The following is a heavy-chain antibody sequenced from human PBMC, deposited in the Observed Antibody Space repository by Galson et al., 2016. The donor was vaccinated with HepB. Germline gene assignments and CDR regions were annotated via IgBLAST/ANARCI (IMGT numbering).Heavy chain of an antibody. CDR1: GFTFSTYT. CDR2: ISYGGSNK. Sequence: SLRLSCAASGFTFSTYTMHWVRQAPGKGLEWVAVISYGGSNKYQSDSVKGRFTISRDNSNNTLYLQMNSLRPEDTAVYFCARDRQFLVSADYWGQGTLVTVSS. D-gene: IGHD6-19*01. CDR3: ARDRQFLVSADY. J-gene: IGHJ4*02. V-gene: IGHV3-30-3*01.